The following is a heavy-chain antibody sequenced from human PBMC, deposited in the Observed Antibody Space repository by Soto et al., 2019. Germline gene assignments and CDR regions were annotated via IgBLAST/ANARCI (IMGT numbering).Heavy chain of an antibody. Sequence: QVQLVESGGGVVQPGRSLRLSCAASGFTFSSYGMHWVRQAPGKGLEWVAVISYDGSNKYYADSVKGRITISRDNSKNPLYLQRTSLRAEDTAVYYCAKGSRDDYGDGRDVWGQGTTVIVSS. J-gene: IGHJ6*02. CDR1: GFTFSSYG. CDR3: AKGSRDDYGDGRDV. CDR2: ISYDGSNK. D-gene: IGHD4-17*01. V-gene: IGHV3-30*18.